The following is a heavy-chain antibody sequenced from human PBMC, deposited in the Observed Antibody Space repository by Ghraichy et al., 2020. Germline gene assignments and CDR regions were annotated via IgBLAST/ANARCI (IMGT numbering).Heavy chain of an antibody. Sequence: SETLSLTCTVSGGSISSYYWNWIRQPPGKGLEWIGYIYYSGSTNYNPSLKSRLTISVDTSKNQFSLKLSSVTAADTAVYYCARDMVVGATKYAFDIWGQGTMVTVSS. CDR2: IYYSGST. V-gene: IGHV4-59*01. D-gene: IGHD1-26*01. J-gene: IGHJ3*02. CDR3: ARDMVVGATKYAFDI. CDR1: GGSISSYY.